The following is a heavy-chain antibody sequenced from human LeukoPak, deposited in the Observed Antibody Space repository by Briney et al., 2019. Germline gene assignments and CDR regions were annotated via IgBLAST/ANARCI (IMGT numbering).Heavy chain of an antibody. CDR1: GYTFTSYD. CDR3: ARAGIAVAGQAEYFQH. Sequence: ASVKVSCKASGYTFTSYDINWVRQATGQGLEWMGWMNPNSGNTGYAQKFQGRVTVTRNTSISTAYMELSSLRSEDTAVHYCARAGIAVAGQAEYFQHWGQGTLVTVSS. CDR2: MNPNSGNT. J-gene: IGHJ1*01. D-gene: IGHD6-19*01. V-gene: IGHV1-8*01.